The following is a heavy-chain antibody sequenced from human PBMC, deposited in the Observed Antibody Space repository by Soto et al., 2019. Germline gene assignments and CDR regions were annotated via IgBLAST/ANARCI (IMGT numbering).Heavy chain of an antibody. J-gene: IGHJ6*02. D-gene: IGHD3-22*01. Sequence: PSETQSLTCTVSGDSISSYFWSWIRQPPCKGLEWIGCVYHSGSTNYSPSLKRRVSISVDTSKNQFSLRLTSVTAADTAVYYCARTYSSSYSRYPVYYGMDVWGQGTTVTVSS. CDR2: VYHSGST. V-gene: IGHV4-59*01. CDR3: ARTYSSSYSRYPVYYGMDV. CDR1: GDSISSYF.